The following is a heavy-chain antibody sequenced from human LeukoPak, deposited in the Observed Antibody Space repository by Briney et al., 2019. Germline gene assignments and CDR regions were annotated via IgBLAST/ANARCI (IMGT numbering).Heavy chain of an antibody. CDR1: GFTFSSYA. CDR3: ARDKIVGATYFDY. Sequence: PGGSLRLSCAASGFTFSSYAMSWVRQAPGKGLEWVSAISGSGGSTYYADSVKGRFTISRDNAKNLLYLQMNSLRAEDTAVYYCARDKIVGATYFDYWGQGTLVTVSS. D-gene: IGHD1-26*01. CDR2: ISGSGGST. V-gene: IGHV3-23*01. J-gene: IGHJ4*02.